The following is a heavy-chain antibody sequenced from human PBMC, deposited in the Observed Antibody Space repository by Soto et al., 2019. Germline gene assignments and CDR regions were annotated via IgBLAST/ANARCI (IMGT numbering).Heavy chain of an antibody. Sequence: QVQLVQSGAEVRKPGSSVKASCQASGGTFSNSTVTWVRQAPGQGLEWMGRLIPILGLANYAQKFRGRLTITADKSTTTAYMELRSLRSEDTAIYYCARFKLGDDYWGQGTLVTVSS. D-gene: IGHD5-12*01. CDR1: GGTFSNST. J-gene: IGHJ4*02. CDR3: ARFKLGDDY. V-gene: IGHV1-69*02. CDR2: LIPILGLA.